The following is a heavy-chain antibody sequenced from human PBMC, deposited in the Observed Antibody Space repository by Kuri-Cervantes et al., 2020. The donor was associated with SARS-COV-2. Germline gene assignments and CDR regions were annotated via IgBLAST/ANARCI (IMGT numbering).Heavy chain of an antibody. CDR1: GFTFSIYN. V-gene: IGHV3-48*04. D-gene: IGHD6-19*01. CDR3: ATELTYSSGWYGVWDY. J-gene: IGHJ4*02. CDR2: ISNSGGTI. Sequence: GGSLRLSCAASGFTFSIYNMNWVRQAPAKGLEWVSYISNSGGTIYYADSVKGRFTISRDNAKNSLYLQMNSLRAEDTAVYYCATELTYSSGWYGVWDYWGQGTLVTVSS.